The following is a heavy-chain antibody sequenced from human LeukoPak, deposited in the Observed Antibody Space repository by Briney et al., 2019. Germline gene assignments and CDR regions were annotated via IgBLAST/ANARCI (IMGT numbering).Heavy chain of an antibody. CDR3: ARAIAARPGYYMDV. Sequence: SETLSLTCTVSSGSISSGGNYWTWIRQPPGRGLEWIGYIYHSGTTDYNPSLKSRVTISVDPSKNQFSLRLSSLTAADTAVYYCARAIAARPGYYMDVWGKGTTVTVSS. D-gene: IGHD6-6*01. CDR1: SGSISSGGNY. CDR2: IYHSGTT. J-gene: IGHJ6*03. V-gene: IGHV4-30-2*01.